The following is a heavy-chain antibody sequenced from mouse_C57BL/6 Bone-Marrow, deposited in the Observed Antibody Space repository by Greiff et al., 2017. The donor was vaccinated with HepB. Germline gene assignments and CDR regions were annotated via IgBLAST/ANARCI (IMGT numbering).Heavy chain of an antibody. CDR2: IYPRSGNT. Sequence: VKLMESGAELARPGASVKLSCKASGYTFTSYGISWVKQRTGQGLEWIGEIYPRSGNTYYNEKFKGKATLTADKSSSTAYMELRSLTSEDSAVYFCARGGSSSSDYWGQGTTLTVSS. J-gene: IGHJ2*01. CDR3: ARGGSSSSDY. V-gene: IGHV1-81*01. D-gene: IGHD1-1*01. CDR1: GYTFTSYG.